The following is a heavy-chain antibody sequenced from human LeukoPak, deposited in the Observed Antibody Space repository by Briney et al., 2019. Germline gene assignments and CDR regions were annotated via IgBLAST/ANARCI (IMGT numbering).Heavy chain of an antibody. J-gene: IGHJ3*02. CDR1: GFTFKNYW. CDR3: AKESGLRGDDAFDI. D-gene: IGHD4-17*01. Sequence: GGSLRLSCAASGFTFKNYWMTWVRQAPGKGLEWVSAISGSGGSTYYADSVKGRFTISRDNSKNTLYLQMNSLRAEDTAVYYCAKESGLRGDDAFDIWGQGTMVTVPS. V-gene: IGHV3-23*01. CDR2: ISGSGGST.